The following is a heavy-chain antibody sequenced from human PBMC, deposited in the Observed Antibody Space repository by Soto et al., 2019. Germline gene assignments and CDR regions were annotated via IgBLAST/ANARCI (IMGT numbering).Heavy chain of an antibody. J-gene: IGHJ4*02. Sequence: EVQLVETGGGLMQPGGSLRLSCAASGFSVRTNYMSWVRQAPGKGLEWVSVYESGGSIYYADSVKGRFTISRDTSKNTLDLQMNSLGGEDTAGYFCGGAGVTPNFFDYWGQGARVTVSS. CDR3: GGAGVTPNFFDY. CDR1: GFSVRTNY. D-gene: IGHD3-10*01. CDR2: YESGGSI. V-gene: IGHV3-53*02.